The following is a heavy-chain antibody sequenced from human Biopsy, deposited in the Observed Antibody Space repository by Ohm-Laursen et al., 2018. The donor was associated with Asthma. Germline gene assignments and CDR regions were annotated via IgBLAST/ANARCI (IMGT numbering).Heavy chain of an antibody. D-gene: IGHD2-15*01. CDR1: GDSFTYPGYY. J-gene: IGHJ4*02. Sequence: SETLSLTCSVSGDSFTYPGYYWSWVRQLPGRGLEWIGYIHYSGSAHSNPSLKSRVTISVDTSKKQISLRLSSVIAADTAVYYCAGFCSGGNCPDHWGQGTLVTVSS. CDR2: IHYSGSA. V-gene: IGHV4-61*08. CDR3: AGFCSGGNCPDH.